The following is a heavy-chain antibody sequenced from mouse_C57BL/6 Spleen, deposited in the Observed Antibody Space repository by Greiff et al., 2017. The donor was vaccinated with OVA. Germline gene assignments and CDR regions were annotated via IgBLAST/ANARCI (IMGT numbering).Heavy chain of an antibody. CDR2: INPSTGGT. D-gene: IGHD2-2*01. CDR3: ARGEIYYGYDGGY. Sequence: EVQLQQSGPELVKPGASVKISCKASGYSFTGYYMNWVKQSPEKSLEWIGEINPSTGGTTSNQKFKAEATLTVDKSSSTAYMQLKSLTSEDSAVYYGARGEIYYGYDGGYWGQGTTLTVSS. CDR1: GYSFTGYY. J-gene: IGHJ2*01. V-gene: IGHV1-42*01.